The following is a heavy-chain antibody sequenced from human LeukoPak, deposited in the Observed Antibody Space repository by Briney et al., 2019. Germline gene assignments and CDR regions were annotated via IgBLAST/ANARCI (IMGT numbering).Heavy chain of an antibody. Sequence: GGSLRLSCADSGFXVSSNYMRWVRQAPGKGLEWVSVIYSGGSTHYADSVKGRFTISRDNSKNTLYLQMNSLRAEDTAVYYCAGDRLHYDSLTGYPADWGQGTLVTVSS. V-gene: IGHV3-66*01. CDR3: AGDRLHYDSLTGYPAD. J-gene: IGHJ4*02. CDR1: GFXVSSNY. CDR2: IYSGGST. D-gene: IGHD3-9*01.